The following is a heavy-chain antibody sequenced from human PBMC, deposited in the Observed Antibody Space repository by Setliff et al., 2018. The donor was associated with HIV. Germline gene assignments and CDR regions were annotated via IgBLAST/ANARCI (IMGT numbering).Heavy chain of an antibody. V-gene: IGHV1-24*01. J-gene: IGHJ4*02. CDR1: GYTLTELS. CDR2: LDPKDGKT. CDR3: VIGSAARPFDY. D-gene: IGHD6-6*01. Sequence: ASVKVSCKVSGYTLTELSKHWVRQAPGKGLEWMGGLDPKDGKTMYAQKFQGRVTMTEDTSTDTAHMELRSLRSEDTAVYYCVIGSAARPFDYWGQGTLVTVSS.